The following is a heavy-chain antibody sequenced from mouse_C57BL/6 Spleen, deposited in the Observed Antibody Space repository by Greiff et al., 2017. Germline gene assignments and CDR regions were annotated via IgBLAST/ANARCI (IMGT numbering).Heavy chain of an antibody. Sequence: QVQLQQSGPELVKPGASVKISCKASGYSFTSYYIHWVKQRPGQGLEWIGWIYPGSGNTKYNEKFKGKATLTADTSSSTAYMQLSSLTSEDSAVYYCARNNYGRMDYWGQGTSVTVSS. CDR2: IYPGSGNT. V-gene: IGHV1-66*01. CDR1: GYSFTSYY. CDR3: ARNNYGRMDY. J-gene: IGHJ4*01. D-gene: IGHD1-1*01.